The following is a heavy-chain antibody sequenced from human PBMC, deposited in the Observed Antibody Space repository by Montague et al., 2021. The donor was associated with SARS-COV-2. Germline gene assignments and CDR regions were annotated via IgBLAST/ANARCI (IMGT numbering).Heavy chain of an antibody. CDR1: GGSISSSNYY. V-gene: IGHV4-61*05. J-gene: IGHJ6*02. CDR2: IYNSGST. Sequence: SETLSLTCTVSGGSISSSNYYWDWIRQPAGKGLEWIGRIYNSGSTNYNPSLKSRVTISVDTSKNQFSLKLSSVTAADTAVYYCASRAWRLAGMDVWGQGTTVTVSS. CDR3: ASRAWRLAGMDV. D-gene: IGHD6-25*01.